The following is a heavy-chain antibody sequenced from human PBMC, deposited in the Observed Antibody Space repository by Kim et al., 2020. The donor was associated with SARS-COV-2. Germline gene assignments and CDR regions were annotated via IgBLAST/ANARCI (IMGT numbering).Heavy chain of an antibody. CDR1: GFSLRSYA. Sequence: GGSLRLSCAASGFSLRSYAMHWVRQAPGKGLEWVAFISKDGSEKYQADSVKGRFTTSSDTSKILVFLQMNSLRAEDTAEYYCACDSILGSFDYWGQGTPV. D-gene: IGHD1-26*01. CDR3: ACDSILGSFDY. J-gene: IGHJ4*02. V-gene: IGHV3-30-3*01. CDR2: ISKDGSEK.